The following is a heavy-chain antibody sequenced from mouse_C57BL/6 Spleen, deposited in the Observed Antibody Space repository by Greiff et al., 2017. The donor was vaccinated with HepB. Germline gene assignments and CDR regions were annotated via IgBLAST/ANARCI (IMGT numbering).Heavy chain of an antibody. CDR1: GYTFTSYG. CDR2: IYPRSGNT. J-gene: IGHJ3*01. V-gene: IGHV1-81*01. CDR3: ARGGYDDAWFAY. Sequence: QVQLQQSGAELARPGASVKLSCKASGYTFTSYGISWVKQRTGQGLEWIGEIYPRSGNTYYNEKFKGKATLTAAKSSSTAYMELRSLTSEDSAVYFCARGGYDDAWFAYWGQGTLVTVSA. D-gene: IGHD2-2*01.